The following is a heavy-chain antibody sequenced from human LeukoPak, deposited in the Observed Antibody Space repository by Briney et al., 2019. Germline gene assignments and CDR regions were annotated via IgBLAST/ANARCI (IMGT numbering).Heavy chain of an antibody. V-gene: IGHV3-30*04. Sequence: GGSLRLSCAASGFTFSSYAMHWVRQAPGKGLEWVAVISYDGSNKYYADSVKGRFTISRDNSKNTLYLQMNSLRAGDTAVYYCARDETAAGLEKYYYYYGRDVGGKGPTVTVS. CDR1: GFTFSSYA. CDR2: ISYDGSNK. J-gene: IGHJ6*04. CDR3: ARDETAAGLEKYYYYYGRDV. D-gene: IGHD6-25*01.